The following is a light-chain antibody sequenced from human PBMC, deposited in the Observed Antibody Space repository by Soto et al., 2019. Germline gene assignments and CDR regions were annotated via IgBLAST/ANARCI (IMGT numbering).Light chain of an antibody. Sequence: QSALTQPASVSGSPGQSITISCTGTSSDVGGYNYVSWYQQHPGKAPKLMIYEVSNRPLGVSNRFSGSKSGNTASLSISGLQAEDEADYYCSSYTGSSTYVFGTGTKLTVL. V-gene: IGLV2-14*01. CDR2: EVS. CDR3: SSYTGSSTYV. CDR1: SSDVGGYNY. J-gene: IGLJ1*01.